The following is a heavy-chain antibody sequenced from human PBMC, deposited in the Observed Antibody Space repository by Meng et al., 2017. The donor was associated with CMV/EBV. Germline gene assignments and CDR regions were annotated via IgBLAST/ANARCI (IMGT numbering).Heavy chain of an antibody. CDR3: ARLGYSSSWYPNWFDP. CDR1: GGSISSYY. J-gene: IGHJ5*02. Sequence: SETLSLTCTVSGGSISSYYWSWIRQPPGKGLEWIGYIYYSGSTNYNPSLKSRVTISVDTPKNQFSLKLSSVTAADTAVYYCARLGYSSSWYPNWFDPWGQGTLVTVSS. CDR2: IYYSGST. V-gene: IGHV4-59*01. D-gene: IGHD6-13*01.